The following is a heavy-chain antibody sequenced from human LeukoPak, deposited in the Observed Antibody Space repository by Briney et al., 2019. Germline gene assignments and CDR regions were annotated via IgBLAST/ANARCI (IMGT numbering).Heavy chain of an antibody. CDR2: ISSSGSTI. D-gene: IGHD2-2*01. V-gene: IGHV3-11*01. J-gene: IGHJ4*02. CDR3: AREWRYCSSTSCYDGPFDY. Sequence: KPGGSLRLSCAASGFTFSDYYMSWIRQAPGKGLEWVSYISSSGSTIYYADSVKGRFTISRDNAKNSLYLQMNSLRAEDTAVYYCAREWRYCSSTSCYDGPFDYWGQGTLVTVSS. CDR1: GFTFSDYY.